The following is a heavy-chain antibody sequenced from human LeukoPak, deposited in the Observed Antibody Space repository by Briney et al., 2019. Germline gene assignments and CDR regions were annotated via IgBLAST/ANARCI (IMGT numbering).Heavy chain of an antibody. CDR1: GGSISNSSPC. D-gene: IGHD3-10*01. J-gene: IGHJ4*02. V-gene: IGHV4-61*01. CDR2: IYYRGST. CDR3: ASGGPYYYGSGSYPH. Sequence: SETLSLTCKVSGGSISNSSPCWSWIRQPPGKGLEWIGYIYYRGSTNYNPSLKSRVTISVDTSKNQSSLKLSSVTAADTAVYYCASGGPYYYGSGSYPHWGQGTLVTVSS.